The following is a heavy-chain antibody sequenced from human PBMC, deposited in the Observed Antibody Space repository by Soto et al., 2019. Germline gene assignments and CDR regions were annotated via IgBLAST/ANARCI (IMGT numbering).Heavy chain of an antibody. CDR2: IYYSGST. Sequence: PSETLSLTCTVSGGSISSYYWSWIRQPPGKGLEWIGYIYYSGSTNYNPSLKSRVTISVDTSKNQFSLKLSSVTAADTAVYYCARYLTYYDILTGSRRGWFDPWGQGTLVTVSS. CDR1: GGSISSYY. V-gene: IGHV4-59*08. D-gene: IGHD3-9*01. J-gene: IGHJ5*02. CDR3: ARYLTYYDILTGSRRGWFDP.